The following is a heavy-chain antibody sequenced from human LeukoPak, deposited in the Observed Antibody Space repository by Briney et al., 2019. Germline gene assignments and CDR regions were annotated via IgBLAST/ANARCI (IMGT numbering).Heavy chain of an antibody. D-gene: IGHD2-8*01. V-gene: IGHV3-7*01. Sequence: GGSLRLSCAASGMTFRSHWMTWVRQTTGKGLQWLATIKSDGGEIYYLDSVKGRFTISRDNAKNSLYLQMSSLRADDSAVYYCARYCTFRTCSATNFDAWGQGTLVTVSS. CDR1: GMTFRSHW. J-gene: IGHJ4*02. CDR3: ARYCTFRTCSATNFDA. CDR2: IKSDGGEI.